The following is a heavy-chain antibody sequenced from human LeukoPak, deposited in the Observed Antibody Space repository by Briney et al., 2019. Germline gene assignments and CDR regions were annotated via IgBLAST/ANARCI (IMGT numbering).Heavy chain of an antibody. J-gene: IGHJ4*02. CDR2: ISGSGGST. Sequence: GGSLRLSCAASGFTFSSYVMSWVRQAPGKGLEWVSAISGSGGSTYYADSVKGRFTISRDNSKNTLYLQMNSLRAEDTAVYYCAKVWFGGDSSGLRSDYWGQGTLVTVSS. V-gene: IGHV3-23*01. CDR3: AKVWFGGDSSGLRSDY. D-gene: IGHD3-22*01. CDR1: GFTFSSYV.